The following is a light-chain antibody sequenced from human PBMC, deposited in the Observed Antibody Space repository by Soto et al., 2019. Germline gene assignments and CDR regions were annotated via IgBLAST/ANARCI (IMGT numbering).Light chain of an antibody. J-gene: IGLJ2*01. CDR3: SSYTSSSTVV. Sequence: QSALTQPASVSGYPGQSITISCTGTSSDVGGYNYVSWYQQHPGKAPKLMIYDVSNRPSGVSNRFSGSKSGNTASLTISGLQAEDEADYYCSSYTSSSTVVFGGRTKLTVL. CDR2: DVS. V-gene: IGLV2-14*01. CDR1: SSDVGGYNY.